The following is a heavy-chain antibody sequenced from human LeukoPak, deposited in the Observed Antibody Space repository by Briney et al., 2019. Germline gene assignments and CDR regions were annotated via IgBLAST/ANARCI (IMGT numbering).Heavy chain of an antibody. J-gene: IGHJ6*03. CDR2: INPNSGDT. CDR3: ARGVTGTYYYYYMDV. CDR1: GYTFTGYD. Sequence: ASVKVSCKASGYTFTGYDMHWVRRAPGQGLEWMGWINPNSGDTNYAQKFQGGVTMTRDTSISTAYMELGRLRSDDTAVYYCARGVTGTYYYYYMDVWGKGTTVTVSS. D-gene: IGHD3-10*01. V-gene: IGHV1-2*02.